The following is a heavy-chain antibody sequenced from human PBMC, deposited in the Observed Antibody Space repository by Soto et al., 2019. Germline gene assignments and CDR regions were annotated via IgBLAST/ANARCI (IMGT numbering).Heavy chain of an antibody. CDR2: IYYSGGT. V-gene: IGHV4-59*08. CDR1: GGSIGSYY. Sequence: QVQLQGSGPGLVKPSETLSLTCTVSGGSIGSYYWSWIRQPPGKGLEWIGYIYYSGGTKYNPSLKRRVTISVDSSKNPFSLKLSSVTAADTAVYYCARRYGGNLAYWGQGTLVTVSS. J-gene: IGHJ4*02. D-gene: IGHD1-26*01. CDR3: ARRYGGNLAY.